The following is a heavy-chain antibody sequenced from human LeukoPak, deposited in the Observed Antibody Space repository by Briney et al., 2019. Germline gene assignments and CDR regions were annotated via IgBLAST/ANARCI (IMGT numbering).Heavy chain of an antibody. CDR2: IYYSGST. CDR3: ARDGGFDSSSWYGVDY. V-gene: IGHV4-39*07. D-gene: IGHD6-13*01. Sequence: SETLSLTCTVSGGSISSSSYYWGWIRQPPGKGLEWIGSIYYSGSTYYNPSLKSRVTISVDTSKNQFSLKLSSVTAADTAVYYCARDGGFDSSSWYGVDYWGQGTLVTVSS. CDR1: GGSISSSSYY. J-gene: IGHJ4*02.